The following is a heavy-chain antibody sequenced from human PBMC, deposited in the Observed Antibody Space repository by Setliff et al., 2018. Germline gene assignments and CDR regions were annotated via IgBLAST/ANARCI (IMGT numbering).Heavy chain of an antibody. V-gene: IGHV1-3*01. Sequence: ASVKVSCKASGYTFTSYAMHWVRQAPGQRLEWMGWLNAGNGNTKYSQKFQGRVAITGDTSASTAYMELSSLTSEDTAVYYCARGVSGSYQRPNFDYWGQGTLVTVSS. D-gene: IGHD3-10*01. CDR3: ARGVSGSYQRPNFDY. CDR2: LNAGNGNT. CDR1: GYTFTSYA. J-gene: IGHJ4*02.